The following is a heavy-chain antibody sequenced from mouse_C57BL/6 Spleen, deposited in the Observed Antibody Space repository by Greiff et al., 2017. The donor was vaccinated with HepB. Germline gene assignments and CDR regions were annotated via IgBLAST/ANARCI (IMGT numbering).Heavy chain of an antibody. CDR2: ISGGGGNT. CDR1: GFTFSSYT. V-gene: IGHV5-9*01. CDR3: ARHQIYDGYYGWAY. D-gene: IGHD2-3*01. Sequence: EVHLVESGGGLVKPGGSLKLSCAASGFTFSSYTMSWVRQTPEKRLEWVATISGGGGNTYYPDSVKGRFTISRDTAKNTLYLQMSSLRSEDTALYYCARHQIYDGYYGWAYWGQGTLVTVSA. J-gene: IGHJ3*01.